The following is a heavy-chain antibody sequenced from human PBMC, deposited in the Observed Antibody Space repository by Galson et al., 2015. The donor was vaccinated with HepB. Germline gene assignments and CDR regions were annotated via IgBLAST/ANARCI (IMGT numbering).Heavy chain of an antibody. D-gene: IGHD6-13*01. J-gene: IGHJ5*02. V-gene: IGHV3-21*01. CDR3: ARQQQQLVNNWFDP. CDR1: GFTFSSYS. CDR2: ISSSSSYI. Sequence: SLRLSCAASGFTFSSYSMNWVRQAPGKGLEWVSSISSSSSYIYYADSVKGRLTISRDNAKNSLYLQMNSLRAEDTAVYYCARQQQQLVNNWFDPWGQGTLVTVSS.